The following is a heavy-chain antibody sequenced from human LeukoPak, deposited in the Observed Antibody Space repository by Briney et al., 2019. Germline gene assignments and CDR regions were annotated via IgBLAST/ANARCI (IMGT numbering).Heavy chain of an antibody. Sequence: SETLSLTCSVSGGSISSYYWSWIRQPAGKGLEWIGRIYTSGSTNYNPSLKSRVTMSVDTSKNQFSLKLSSVTAADTAVYYCASSRYDYVWGSYRSYYFDYWGQGTLVTVSS. D-gene: IGHD3-16*02. CDR2: IYTSGST. CDR3: ASSRYDYVWGSYRSYYFDY. J-gene: IGHJ4*02. V-gene: IGHV4-4*07. CDR1: GGSISSYY.